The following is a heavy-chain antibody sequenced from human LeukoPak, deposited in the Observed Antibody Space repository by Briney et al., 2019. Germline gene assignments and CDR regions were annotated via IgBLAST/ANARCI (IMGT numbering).Heavy chain of an antibody. CDR2: INPNSGGT. Sequence: GASVKVSCKASGYTFTGYYMHWVRQAPGQGLEWMGWINPNSGGTNYAQKFQGRVTMTRGTSISTAYMELSRLRSDDTAVYYCARGYSYGYVYYYMDVWGKGTTVTVSS. CDR1: GYTFTGYY. D-gene: IGHD5-18*01. V-gene: IGHV1-2*02. J-gene: IGHJ6*03. CDR3: ARGYSYGYVYYYMDV.